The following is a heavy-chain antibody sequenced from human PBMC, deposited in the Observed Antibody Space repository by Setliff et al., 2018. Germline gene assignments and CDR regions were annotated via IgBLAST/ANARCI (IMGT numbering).Heavy chain of an antibody. CDR1: GGSISSYY. V-gene: IGHV4-4*07. J-gene: IGHJ4*02. CDR2: IYIGGSA. Sequence: SETLSLTCTVSGGSISSYYWSWIRQPAGKGLEWIGHIYIGGSANYNPSLKSRVTISVDTSKNQFSLKLSSVTAADTAVYYCARGSWGWRCSGGSCYSGAHYVYWGQGTLVTVSS. D-gene: IGHD2-15*01. CDR3: ARGSWGWRCSGGSCYSGAHYVY.